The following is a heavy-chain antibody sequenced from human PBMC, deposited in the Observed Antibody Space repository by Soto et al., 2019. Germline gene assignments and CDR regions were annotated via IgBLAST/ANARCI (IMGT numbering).Heavy chain of an antibody. V-gene: IGHV4-39*01. CDR2: VYYRGRS. J-gene: IGHJ4*02. Sequence: ETLSLTCTGSGFPVTNSSYSWGWILHPPGTGLEWSGSVYYRGRSYSKSSVKIRVTISVDTCKNQVSLNFPSVPASDTDPYYCVSHRTTVLPQGYFDDWGPGALVTVSS. CDR1: GFPVTNSSYS. D-gene: IGHD1-26*01. CDR3: VSHRTTVLPQGYFDD.